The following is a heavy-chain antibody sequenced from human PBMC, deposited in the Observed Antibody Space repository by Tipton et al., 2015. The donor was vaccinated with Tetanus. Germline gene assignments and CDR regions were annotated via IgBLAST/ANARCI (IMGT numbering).Heavy chain of an antibody. Sequence: QLVQSGGEVKKPGESLKISCKGSGYIFNNYWIGWVCQKPGKGLEWMGIIYPGDSDTRYSPSFQGQVTISVDKSINPAYLQWSSLKASDTSMFYCARAHCTDGVCNFDFWGQGALVTVAS. V-gene: IGHV5-51*01. J-gene: IGHJ4*02. CDR1: GYIFNNYW. CDR3: ARAHCTDGVCNFDF. CDR2: IYPGDSDT. D-gene: IGHD2-8*01.